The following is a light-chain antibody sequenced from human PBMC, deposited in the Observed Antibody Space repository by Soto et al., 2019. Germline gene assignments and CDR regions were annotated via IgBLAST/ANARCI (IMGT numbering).Light chain of an antibody. CDR1: ESVGTN. Sequence: EILMTQSPVPLSVSPGERATLSCRASESVGTNLAWYHQKPGQPPRLLIYDASTRETGVPPRLSGSGSGTEFTLTISNLKSEDFAVYYCQQYNNWWPFGQGTKVDIK. V-gene: IGKV3-15*01. CDR3: QQYNNWWP. CDR2: DAS. J-gene: IGKJ1*01.